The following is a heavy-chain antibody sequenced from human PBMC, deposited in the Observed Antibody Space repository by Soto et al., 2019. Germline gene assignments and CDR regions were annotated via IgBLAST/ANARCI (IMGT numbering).Heavy chain of an antibody. CDR3: ASQKYGDYDY. CDR2: IYYSGST. V-gene: IGHV4-31*03. J-gene: IGHJ4*02. D-gene: IGHD4-17*01. CDR1: GGSISSGGYY. Sequence: SETLSLTCTVSGGSISSGGYYWSWIRQHPGKGLEWIGYIYYSGSTYYNPSLKSRVTISVDTSKNQFSLKLSSVTAADTAVYYCASQKYGDYDYWGQGTLVTVSS.